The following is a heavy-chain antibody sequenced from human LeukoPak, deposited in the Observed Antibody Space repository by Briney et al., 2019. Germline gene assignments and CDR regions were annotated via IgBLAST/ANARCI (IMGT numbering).Heavy chain of an antibody. D-gene: IGHD3-16*01. CDR3: AKRGLGLKLGEFGPGYN. V-gene: IGHV3-23*01. J-gene: IGHJ4*02. Sequence: GGSLRLSCAASGFTFSNYAMSWVRQAPGNGLEWISVISGSGGNTYYADSVKGRFTISRDNSKNTLFLQMNNLRAEDTAAYYCAKRGLGLKLGEFGPGYNWGQGTLVTVSS. CDR1: GFTFSNYA. CDR2: ISGSGGNT.